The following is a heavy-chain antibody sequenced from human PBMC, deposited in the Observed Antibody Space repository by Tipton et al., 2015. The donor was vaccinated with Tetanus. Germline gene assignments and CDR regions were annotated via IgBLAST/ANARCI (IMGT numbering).Heavy chain of an antibody. D-gene: IGHD2/OR15-2a*01. CDR1: GFSVSHAW. CDR2: IKSKPDGETT. Sequence: SLRLSCAASGFSVSHAWMNWVRQAPGRGLEWVGRIKSKPDGETTDYAAPVKGRFTISRDESRSLLFLQMNGLTTEDTAVYYCTALDYFWGQGTLVTVSS. CDR3: TALDYF. J-gene: IGHJ4*02. V-gene: IGHV3-15*07.